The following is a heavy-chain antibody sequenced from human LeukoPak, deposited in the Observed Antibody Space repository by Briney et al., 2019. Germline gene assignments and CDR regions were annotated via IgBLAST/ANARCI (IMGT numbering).Heavy chain of an antibody. Sequence: SETLSLTCTVSGGSISSGGYYWSWIRQHPGKGLEWIGYIYYSGSTYYNPSLKSRVTISVDTSKNQFSLKLNSVTAADTAVYYCARVYGFWSGYYYYYYYGMDVWGQGTTVTVSS. V-gene: IGHV4-31*03. CDR3: ARVYGFWSGYYYYYYYGMDV. J-gene: IGHJ6*02. CDR2: IYYSGST. D-gene: IGHD3-3*01. CDR1: GGSISSGGYY.